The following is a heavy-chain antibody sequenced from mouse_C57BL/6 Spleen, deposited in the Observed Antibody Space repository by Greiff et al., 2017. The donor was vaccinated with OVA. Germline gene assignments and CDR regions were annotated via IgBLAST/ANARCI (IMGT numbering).Heavy chain of an antibody. CDR2: INPSNGGT. D-gene: IGHD2-4*01. CDR1: GYTFTSYW. V-gene: IGHV1-53*01. Sequence: VKLQQPGTELVKPGASVKLSCKASGYTFTSYWMHWVKQRPGQGLEWIGNINPSNGGTNYNEKFKSKATLTVDKSSSTAYMQLSSLTSEDSAVYYCADDYYDYELHFDVWGTGTTVTVSS. CDR3: ADDYYDYELHFDV. J-gene: IGHJ1*03.